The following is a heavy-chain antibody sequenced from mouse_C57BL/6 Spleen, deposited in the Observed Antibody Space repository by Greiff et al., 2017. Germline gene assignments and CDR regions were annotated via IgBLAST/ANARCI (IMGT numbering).Heavy chain of an antibody. D-gene: IGHD2-3*01. J-gene: IGHJ2*01. Sequence: DVKLQESGPGLVKPSQSLSLTCSVTGYSIPSGYYWNWIRQFPGNKLEWMGYISYDGSNNYNPSLKNRISITRDTSKNQFFLKLNSVTTEDTATYYCARDRGDGYSNWGQGTTLTVSS. V-gene: IGHV3-6*01. CDR2: ISYDGSN. CDR1: GYSIPSGYY. CDR3: ARDRGDGYSN.